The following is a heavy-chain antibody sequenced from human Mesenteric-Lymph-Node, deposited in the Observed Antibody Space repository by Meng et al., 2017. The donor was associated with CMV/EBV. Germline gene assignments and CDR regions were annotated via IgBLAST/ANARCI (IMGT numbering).Heavy chain of an antibody. D-gene: IGHD3-10*01. Sequence: ESLKISCAASGFTFSSYLMSWVRQAPGKGLEWVVNIKQDGSAKYYVDSVKGRFTISSDNAKNSLYLQMNSLRAEDTAVYYCARDFGVPDYWGQGTLVTVSS. CDR1: GFTFSSYL. V-gene: IGHV3-7*01. J-gene: IGHJ4*02. CDR3: ARDFGVPDY. CDR2: IKQDGSAK.